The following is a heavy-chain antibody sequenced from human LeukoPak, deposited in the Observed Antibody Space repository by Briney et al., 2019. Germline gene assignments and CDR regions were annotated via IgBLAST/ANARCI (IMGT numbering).Heavy chain of an antibody. D-gene: IGHD3-10*01. CDR1: GFTFSSYS. J-gene: IGHJ3*02. V-gene: IGHV3-21*01. CDR3: AREGVGLLWFGELLDPDAFDI. CDR2: ISSSSSYI. Sequence: GGSLRHSCAASGFTFSSYSMNWVRQAPGKGLEWVSSISSSSSYIYYADSVKGRFTISRDNAKNSLYLQMNSLRAEDTAVYYCAREGVGLLWFGELLDPDAFDIWGQGTMVTVSS.